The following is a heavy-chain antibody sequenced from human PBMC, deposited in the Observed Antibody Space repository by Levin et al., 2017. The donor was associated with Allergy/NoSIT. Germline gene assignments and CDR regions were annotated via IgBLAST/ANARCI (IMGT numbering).Heavy chain of an antibody. CDR3: ARGSIGMVRGVAPYYFDY. J-gene: IGHJ4*02. V-gene: IGHV3-33*01. CDR1: GFTFSSYG. D-gene: IGHD3-10*01. Sequence: GESLKISCAASGFTFSSYGMHWVRQAPGKGLEWVAVIWYDGSSKYYADSVKGRFTVSRDNSKNTLYLQMNSLRAEDAAVYYCARGSIGMVRGVAPYYFDYWGQGTLVTVSS. CDR2: IWYDGSSK.